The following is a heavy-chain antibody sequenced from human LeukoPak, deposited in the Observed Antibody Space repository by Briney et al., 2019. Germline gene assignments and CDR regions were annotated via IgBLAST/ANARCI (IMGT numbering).Heavy chain of an antibody. V-gene: IGHV3-30*18. J-gene: IGHJ4*02. D-gene: IGHD5-18*01. Sequence: GGSLRLSCAASGFTFSSYGMLWVRQAPGKGLDWVAVISNDGSKKYYADPVKGRFTISRDNSKNTLSLQVSSLRTEDTAVYYCAKDRYSYAFEYSDSWGQGTLVTVSS. CDR3: AKDRYSYAFEYSDS. CDR1: GFTFSSYG. CDR2: ISNDGSKK.